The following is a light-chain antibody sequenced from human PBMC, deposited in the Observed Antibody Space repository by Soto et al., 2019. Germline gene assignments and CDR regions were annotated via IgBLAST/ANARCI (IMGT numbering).Light chain of an antibody. CDR3: QQSFSTLLIT. CDR1: QDNRTY. J-gene: IGKJ5*01. Sequence: IQMTQSPSSLSASVGDGVTITCRASQDNRTYLNWYQQKPGKAPKLLISAASSLQSGVPSRFSARGSGTDFTLTISTLQPEDFATYYCQQSFSTLLITFGQGTRLEVK. V-gene: IGKV1-39*01. CDR2: AAS.